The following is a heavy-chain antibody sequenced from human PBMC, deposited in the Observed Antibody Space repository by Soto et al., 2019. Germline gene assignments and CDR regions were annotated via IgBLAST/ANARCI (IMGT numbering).Heavy chain of an antibody. CDR2: IYYSGST. CDR1: GGSXSRSRYY. V-gene: IGHV4-39*01. D-gene: IGHD3-9*01. J-gene: IGHJ4*02. Sequence: SETLSLTCTVSGGSXSRSRYYWGWIRQPPGKGLEWIGSIYYSGSTYYNPSLKSRVTISVDTSKNQFSLKLSSVTAADTAVYYCARHAAAIWDILTGYYDYFDYWGQGTLVTVSS. CDR3: ARHAAAIWDILTGYYDYFDY.